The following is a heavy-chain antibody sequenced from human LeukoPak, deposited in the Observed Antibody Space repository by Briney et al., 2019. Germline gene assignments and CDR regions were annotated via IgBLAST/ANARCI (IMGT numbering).Heavy chain of an antibody. V-gene: IGHV3-15*01. J-gene: IGHJ4*02. CDR2: IRSEADGGTL. CDR1: EFSLINAW. D-gene: IGHD4-23*01. CDR3: TTVIMGTPKDDY. Sequence: GGSLRLSCAASEFSLINAWMSWVRQAPGKGLEWVGRIRSEADGGTLDYATLVKGRFTISRDASKNTLYLQMNSLKTEDTAVYYCTTVIMGTPKDDYWGQGTLVTVSS.